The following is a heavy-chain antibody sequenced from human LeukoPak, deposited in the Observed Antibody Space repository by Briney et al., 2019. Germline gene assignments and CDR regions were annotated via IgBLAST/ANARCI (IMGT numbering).Heavy chain of an antibody. Sequence: SETLSLTCSVSGASVSSGSYYWSWIRQPPGKGLEWSGYMYYSGSTNYNPSLKSRVTISVDTSKKQFSLELSSVTAADTAVYYCARETKYCSGGSCYSDGLDIWGQGTMVTVSS. CDR2: MYYSGST. CDR1: GASVSSGSYY. CDR3: ARETKYCSGGSCYSDGLDI. D-gene: IGHD2-15*01. J-gene: IGHJ3*02. V-gene: IGHV4-61*01.